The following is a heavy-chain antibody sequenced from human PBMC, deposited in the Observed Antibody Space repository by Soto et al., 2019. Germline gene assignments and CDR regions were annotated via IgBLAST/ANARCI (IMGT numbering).Heavy chain of an antibody. D-gene: IGHD2-15*01. J-gene: IGHJ5*01. CDR1: GDSISTVDYF. Sequence: QVQLLESGPGLVKPSQTLSLTCSVSGDSISTVDYFWAWVRQPPGQALEYIGYIYKSATTYYNPSFESRVAIPLDTSKSQCSLNVTSLTAADTAVYFCARGRYCLTGRCFPNWFDSWGQGTLVTVSS. CDR3: ARGRYCLTGRCFPNWFDS. CDR2: IYKSATT. V-gene: IGHV4-30-4*01.